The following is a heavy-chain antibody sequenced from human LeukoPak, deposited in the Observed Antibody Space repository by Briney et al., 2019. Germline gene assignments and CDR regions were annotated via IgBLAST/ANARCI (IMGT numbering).Heavy chain of an antibody. Sequence: ASVKLSCKASGYTFTGYYMHWVRQAPGQGLEWMGWMNPNSGGTNYAQKFQGRVTMTRDTSISTAYMELSRLRSDDTAVYYCARDLERLYPGGAFDIWGQGTMVTVSS. J-gene: IGHJ3*02. V-gene: IGHV1-2*02. CDR2: MNPNSGGT. CDR1: GYTFTGYY. CDR3: ARDLERLYPGGAFDI. D-gene: IGHD3-16*02.